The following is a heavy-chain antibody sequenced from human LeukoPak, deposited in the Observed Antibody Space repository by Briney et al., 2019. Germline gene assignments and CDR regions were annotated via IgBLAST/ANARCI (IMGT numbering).Heavy chain of an antibody. Sequence: SQTLSLTCTVSGGSISSGGYYWSWIRQHPGKGLEWIGYIYYSGSTYYNPSLKSRVTISVDTSKNQFSLKLSSVTAADTAVYYCARAALIVNWFDPWGQGTLVTVSS. CDR2: IYYSGST. CDR1: GGSISSGGYY. J-gene: IGHJ5*02. D-gene: IGHD2-15*01. V-gene: IGHV4-31*03. CDR3: ARAALIVNWFDP.